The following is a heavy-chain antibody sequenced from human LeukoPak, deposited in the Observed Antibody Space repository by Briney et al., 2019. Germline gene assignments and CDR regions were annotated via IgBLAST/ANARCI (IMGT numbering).Heavy chain of an antibody. CDR2: ISSSGSTI. CDR3: AGVGGSWSPDY. CDR1: GFTFSSYE. D-gene: IGHD3-10*01. Sequence: PGESLRLSCAASGFTFSSYELNWVRQAPGKGLEWVSCISSSGSTIYYADSVKGRFTISRDNAKNSLYLQMNSLRAEDTAVYYCAGVGGSWSPDYWGQGTLVTVSS. V-gene: IGHV3-48*03. J-gene: IGHJ4*02.